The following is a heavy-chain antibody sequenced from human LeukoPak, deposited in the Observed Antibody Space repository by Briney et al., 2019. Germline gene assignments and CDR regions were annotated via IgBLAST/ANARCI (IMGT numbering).Heavy chain of an antibody. D-gene: IGHD1-14*01. J-gene: IGHJ4*02. CDR2: ISAYNGNT. CDR1: GYTFTSYG. Sequence: GASVKVSCKASGYTFTSYGISWVRQAHGQGLEWMGLISAYNGNTNYAQKLQGRVTMTTDTSTSTAYMELRSLRSDDTAVYYCARVLDLDATGVFDYWGQGTLVTVSS. V-gene: IGHV1-18*04. CDR3: ARVLDLDATGVFDY.